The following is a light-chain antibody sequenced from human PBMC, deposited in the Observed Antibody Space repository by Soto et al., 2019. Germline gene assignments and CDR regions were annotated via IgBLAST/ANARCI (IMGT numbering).Light chain of an antibody. V-gene: IGKV3-20*01. CDR1: QSISSTY. CDR2: GAS. J-gene: IGKJ1*01. CDR3: QQYGISPPWT. Sequence: EIVLTQSPGTLSLSPGERATLSCRASQSISSTYLAWYQQKPGQAPRLVIYGASNRATAIPDRFSGSGSVTDFTLTISRLEPEDFALYYCQQYGISPPWTFGQGTKVEIK.